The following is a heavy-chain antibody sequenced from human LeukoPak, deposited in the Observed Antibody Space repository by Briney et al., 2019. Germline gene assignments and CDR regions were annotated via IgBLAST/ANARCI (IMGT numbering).Heavy chain of an antibody. J-gene: IGHJ4*02. CDR2: ISGSGGST. Sequence: TGGSLRLSCAACGFTFSSYAMSWVRQAPGKGLEWVSAISGSGGSTYYADSVKGRFTISRDNSRDTLYLQMNSLRAEDTAVYYCAQGYYDYVWGSYYFDYWGQGTLITVSS. CDR3: AQGYYDYVWGSYYFDY. V-gene: IGHV3-23*01. CDR1: GFTFSSYA. D-gene: IGHD3-16*01.